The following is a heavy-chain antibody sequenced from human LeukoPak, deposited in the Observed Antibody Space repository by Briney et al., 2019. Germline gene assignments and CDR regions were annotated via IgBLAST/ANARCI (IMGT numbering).Heavy chain of an antibody. D-gene: IGHD3/OR15-3a*01. CDR2: IQQDGSEK. CDR3: ARNFMILQGLDVFDM. Sequence: PGGSLRLSCAASGFTFNDYWMSWIRQAPGKGPEWVAVIQQDGSEKFYVDSVQGRFTISRDNTKTSLFLQMNNLRAEDTAVYYCARNFMILQGLDVFDMWGQGTMVTVSS. V-gene: IGHV3-7*01. J-gene: IGHJ3*02. CDR1: GFTFNDYW.